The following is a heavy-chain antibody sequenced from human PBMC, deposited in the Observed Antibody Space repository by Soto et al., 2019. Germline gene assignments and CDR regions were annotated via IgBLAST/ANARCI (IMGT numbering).Heavy chain of an antibody. CDR3: VMVDNYVTPTPQDG. V-gene: IGHV1-18*01. CDR1: GYIFVNYG. Sequence: QVQLVQSGDEVKKPGASVKVSCKASGYIFVNYGIDWVRQATGQGLEWMGWISPYTGNTHSASKVQGRLTMTTDTSTSTAYMELGSLTSDDTAVYYCVMVDNYVTPTPQDGWGQGTTVTVSS. D-gene: IGHD3-16*01. CDR2: ISPYTGNT. J-gene: IGHJ6*02.